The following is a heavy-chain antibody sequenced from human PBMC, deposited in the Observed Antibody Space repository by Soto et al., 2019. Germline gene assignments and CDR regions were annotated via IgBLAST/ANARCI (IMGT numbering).Heavy chain of an antibody. CDR2: IKGDGSST. CDR3: ARAIPGHYAFHV. D-gene: IGHD1-1*01. V-gene: IGHV3-74*01. CDR1: GFTFSNYW. J-gene: IGHJ3*01. Sequence: EVQLVESGGGLVQPGGSLRLSCAASGFTFSNYWMHWVRQVPGKGLVWVARIKGDGSSTNYADYVKGRFTISRDNDQTALFVQINNLTAEDTAVYSSARAIPGHYAFHVWGQGPMVIVSS.